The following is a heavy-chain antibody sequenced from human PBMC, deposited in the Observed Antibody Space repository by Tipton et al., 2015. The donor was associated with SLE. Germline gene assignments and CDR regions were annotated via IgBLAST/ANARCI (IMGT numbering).Heavy chain of an antibody. D-gene: IGHD2-2*01. V-gene: IGHV4-59*01. CDR2: ISYSGST. Sequence: TLSLTCTVSDGSINTYYWSWIRQPPGKGLEWIGYISYSGSTNYNPSLKSRVTRSVDTSENQFSLRLSSVTAADTAVYYCARAPAPAPPTHYYYYFMDVWGHGTTVTVSS. CDR1: DGSINTYY. J-gene: IGHJ6*03. CDR3: ARAPAPAPPTHYYYYFMDV.